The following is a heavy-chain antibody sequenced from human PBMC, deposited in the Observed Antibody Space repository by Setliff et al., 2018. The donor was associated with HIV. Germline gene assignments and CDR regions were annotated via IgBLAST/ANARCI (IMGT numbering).Heavy chain of an antibody. CDR3: ARHDTEYSSYPIDY. CDR1: GGSISSSSYY. Sequence: KPSETLSLTCTVSGGSISSSSYYWVWIRQPPGKGLEWIGFIYYSGSTYYYGGSTYYNPSLKSRVTISVDTSKNQFSLKLSSVTAADTAVYYCARHDTEYSSYPIDYWGQGNLVTVSS. J-gene: IGHJ4*02. CDR2: IYYSGSTYYYGGST. V-gene: IGHV4-39*01. D-gene: IGHD6-6*01.